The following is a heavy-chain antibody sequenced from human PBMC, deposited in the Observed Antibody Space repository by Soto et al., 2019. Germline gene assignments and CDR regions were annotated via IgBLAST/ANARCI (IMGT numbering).Heavy chain of an antibody. Sequence: ASVKVSCKASGYTFTSYDINWVRQATGQGLEWMGWMNPNSGNTGYAQKFQGRVTMTRNTSISTAYMELSSLRSEDTAVYYCAGGNTYYDILTGYSNWFDPWGQGTLVTVSS. CDR1: GYTFTSYD. CDR2: MNPNSGNT. CDR3: AGGNTYYDILTGYSNWFDP. V-gene: IGHV1-8*01. D-gene: IGHD3-9*01. J-gene: IGHJ5*02.